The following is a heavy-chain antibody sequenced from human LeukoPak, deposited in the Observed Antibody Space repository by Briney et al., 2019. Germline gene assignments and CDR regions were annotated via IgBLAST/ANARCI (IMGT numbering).Heavy chain of an antibody. V-gene: IGHV3-21*01. J-gene: IGHJ4*02. D-gene: IGHD5-18*01. Sequence: GGSLRLSCAASGFTFTTYTMNWVRQAPGKGLEWVSSISSSSSHIYYADSVRGRFTISRDNAKNSLYLQMNSLRAEDTAVYYCAREDTYGYGNDYWGQGTLVTVSS. CDR2: ISSSSSHI. CDR1: GFTFTTYT. CDR3: AREDTYGYGNDY.